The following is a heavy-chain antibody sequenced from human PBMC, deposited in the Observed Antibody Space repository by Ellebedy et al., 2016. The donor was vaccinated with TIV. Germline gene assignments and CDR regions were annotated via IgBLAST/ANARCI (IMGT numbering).Heavy chain of an antibody. CDR1: GLTFSNYA. Sequence: GGSLRLXCAASGLTFSNYAMSWVRQAPGKGLEWVSGISGSGDSTYYADSVKGRFTMSRDSSKNTLYLQMSSLRAEDTAVYYCAKDGYSYGFNWFDPWGQGTLVTVSS. D-gene: IGHD5-18*01. V-gene: IGHV3-23*01. J-gene: IGHJ5*02. CDR2: ISGSGDST. CDR3: AKDGYSYGFNWFDP.